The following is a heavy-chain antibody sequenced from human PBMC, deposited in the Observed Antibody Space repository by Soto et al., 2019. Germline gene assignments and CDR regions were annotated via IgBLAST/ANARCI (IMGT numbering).Heavy chain of an antibody. CDR1: GYTFTGYY. CDR3: ARAGMGVVVVAAALDWYFDL. V-gene: IGHV1-2*04. D-gene: IGHD2-15*01. J-gene: IGHJ2*01. Sequence: GASVKVSCKASGYTFTGYYMHWVRQAPGQGLEGMGWINPNSGGTNYAQKFQGWVTMTRDTSISTAYMELSRLRSDDTAVYYCARAGMGVVVVAAALDWYFDLWGRGTLVTVSS. CDR2: INPNSGGT.